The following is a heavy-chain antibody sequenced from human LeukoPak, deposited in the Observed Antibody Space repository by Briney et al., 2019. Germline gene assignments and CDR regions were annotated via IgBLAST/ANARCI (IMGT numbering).Heavy chain of an antibody. V-gene: IGHV4-59*01. D-gene: IGHD2-21*02. CDR2: IYYSGST. J-gene: IGHJ4*02. Sequence: SETLSLTCTVSGGSISSYYWSWIRQPPGKGLEWIGYIYYSGSTNYNPSLKSRVTISVDTSKNQFSLKLSSVTAADTAVYYCAREYCGGDCYWDYWGQGTLVTVSS. CDR1: GGSISSYY. CDR3: AREYCGGDCYWDY.